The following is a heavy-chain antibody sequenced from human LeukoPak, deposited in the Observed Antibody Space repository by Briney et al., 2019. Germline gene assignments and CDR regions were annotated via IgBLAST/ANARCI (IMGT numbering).Heavy chain of an antibody. CDR2: IYSSSTYI. J-gene: IGHJ4*02. D-gene: IGHD2-2*01. Sequence: GGSLRLPCAVSGFTFSTYSMNWVRQAPGKGPEWVSYIYSSSTYIYYANSVKGRFTISRDNAKNSLFLQMNSLRAEDTAVYYCARGLNSTGWERLDSWGQGTLVTVSS. CDR3: ARGLNSTGWERLDS. CDR1: GFTFSTYS. V-gene: IGHV3-21*01.